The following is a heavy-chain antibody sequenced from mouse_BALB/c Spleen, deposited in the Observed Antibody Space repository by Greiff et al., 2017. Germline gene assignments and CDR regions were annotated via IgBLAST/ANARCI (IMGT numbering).Heavy chain of an antibody. J-gene: IGHJ1*01. CDR3: ARYGNFYWYFDV. Sequence: EVQGVESGGGLVKPGGSLKLSCAASGFTFSSFGMHWVRQAPEKGLEWVAYISSGSSTIYYADTVKGRFTISRDNPKNTLFLQMTSLRSEDTAMYYCARYGNFYWYFDVWGAGTTVTVSS. CDR1: GFTFSSFG. D-gene: IGHD2-1*01. CDR2: ISSGSSTI. V-gene: IGHV5-17*02.